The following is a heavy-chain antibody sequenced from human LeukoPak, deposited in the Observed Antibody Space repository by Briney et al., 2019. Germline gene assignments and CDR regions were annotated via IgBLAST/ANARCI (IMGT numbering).Heavy chain of an antibody. CDR2: IIPIFGTA. J-gene: IGHJ4*02. V-gene: IGHV1-69*13. CDR3: ARESGSSKDRGFDY. D-gene: IGHD3-10*01. Sequence: SVKVSCKVSGYTLTELSMHWVRQAPGQGLEWMGGIIPIFGTANYAQKFQGRVTITADESTSTAYMELSSLRSEDTAVYYCARESGSSKDRGFDYWGQGTLVTVSS. CDR1: GYTLTELS.